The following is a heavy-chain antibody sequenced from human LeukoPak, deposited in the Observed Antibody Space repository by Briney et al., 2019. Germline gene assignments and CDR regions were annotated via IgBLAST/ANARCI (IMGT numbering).Heavy chain of an antibody. CDR3: ARGEIVITFGSSRPGDAFNI. J-gene: IGHJ3*02. V-gene: IGHV1-3*01. D-gene: IGHD3-16*01. CDR2: INAGNGNT. Sequence: ASVKVSCEAFGYSFTRYAMHWVRQAPGQRLEWMGWINAGNGNTKYSQKFQGRVTITRDTSASTVYMELSSLRSEDTAVYYCARGEIVITFGSSRPGDAFNIWGQGTMVTVSS. CDR1: GYSFTRYA.